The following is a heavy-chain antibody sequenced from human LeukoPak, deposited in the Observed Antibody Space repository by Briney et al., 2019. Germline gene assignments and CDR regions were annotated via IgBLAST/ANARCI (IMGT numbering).Heavy chain of an antibody. J-gene: IGHJ4*02. D-gene: IGHD3-22*01. CDR2: IKQDGSGK. CDR1: GFTFSNYW. CDR3: ARDFAYYYDSSAGDYFDY. Sequence: GGSLRLSCAASGFTFSNYWMSWVRQAPGKGLEWVANIKQDGSGKYYVDSVKGRFTISRDNAKNSLYLQMNSLRAEDTAVYYRARDFAYYYDSSAGDYFDYWGQGTLVTVSS. V-gene: IGHV3-7*01.